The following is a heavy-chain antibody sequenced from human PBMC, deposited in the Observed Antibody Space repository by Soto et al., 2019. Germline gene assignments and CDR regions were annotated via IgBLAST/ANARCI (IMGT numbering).Heavy chain of an antibody. V-gene: IGHV4-59*08. CDR2: IYYSGST. D-gene: IGHD6-13*01. Sequence: SETLSLTCTVSGGSISSYYWSWIRQPPGKGLEWIGYIYYSGSTNYNPSLKSRVTISVDTSKNQFSLKLSSVTAADTAVYYCARHPIAAAFFDYWGQGTLVTVSS. CDR1: GGSISSYY. J-gene: IGHJ4*02. CDR3: ARHPIAAAFFDY.